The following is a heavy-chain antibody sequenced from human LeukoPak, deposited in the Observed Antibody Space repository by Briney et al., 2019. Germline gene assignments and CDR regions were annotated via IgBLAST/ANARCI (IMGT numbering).Heavy chain of an antibody. D-gene: IGHD3-16*01. CDR3: ARRKGEPNIFDY. J-gene: IGHJ4*02. Sequence: ASVKVSCEASGYTFTGYYIHWVRQAPGQGLEWMGRINPNSRGTNYAQKFQGRVTMTRDTSISTAYMELSRLRSDDTAVYYCARRKGEPNIFDYWGQGTLVTVSS. V-gene: IGHV1-2*06. CDR2: INPNSRGT. CDR1: GYTFTGYY.